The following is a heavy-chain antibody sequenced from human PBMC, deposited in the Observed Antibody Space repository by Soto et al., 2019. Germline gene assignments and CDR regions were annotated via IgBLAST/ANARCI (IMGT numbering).Heavy chain of an antibody. CDR1: EFTFSGYA. CDR3: ARDRHYDSSGYGYVGYFDL. V-gene: IGHV3-23*01. D-gene: IGHD3-22*01. CDR2: ISGSGGSK. J-gene: IGHJ2*01. Sequence: GGSLRLSCAASEFTFSGYAMTWVRQAPGKGLEWVLTISGSGGSKYHADSVKGRFTISRDNSKNTLYLQMNSLRAADTAVYYCARDRHYDSSGYGYVGYFDLWGRGTLVTVSS.